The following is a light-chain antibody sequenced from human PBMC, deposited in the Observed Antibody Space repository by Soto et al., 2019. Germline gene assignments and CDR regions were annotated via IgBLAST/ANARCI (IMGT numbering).Light chain of an antibody. Sequence: QSALTQPASVSGSPGQSITISFTGTSSDGGSYNLVSWYQQHPGKAPKLIIFEGNEGPSGVSNRFSGSKSGNTASLTISGVQAEDEADYYCCSYAGSTTAHVVFGGGTKLTVL. V-gene: IGLV2-23*01. J-gene: IGLJ2*01. CDR1: SSDGGSYNL. CDR2: EGN. CDR3: CSYAGSTTAHVV.